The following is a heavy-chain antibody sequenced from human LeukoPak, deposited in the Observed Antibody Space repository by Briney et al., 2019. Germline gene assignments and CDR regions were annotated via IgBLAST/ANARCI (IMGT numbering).Heavy chain of an antibody. V-gene: IGHV3-30*18. Sequence: PGGSLRLSCAASGFTFSSYGMHWVRHAPGKGLEWVAVISYDRSNKYYADSVRGRFTISRDNSKNTLYLQMNSLRAEDTAVYYCAKDHNYYDSSGYYPPDYWGQGTLVTVSS. J-gene: IGHJ4*02. CDR1: GFTFSSYG. CDR3: AKDHNYYDSSGYYPPDY. D-gene: IGHD3-22*01. CDR2: ISYDRSNK.